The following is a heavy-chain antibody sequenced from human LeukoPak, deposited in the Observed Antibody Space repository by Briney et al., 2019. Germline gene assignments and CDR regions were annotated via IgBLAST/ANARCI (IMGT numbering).Heavy chain of an antibody. D-gene: IGHD3-22*01. CDR2: IYYSGST. Sequence: SETLSLTCTVSGGSISSYYWSWIRQPPGKGLEWIGYIYYSGSTNYNPSLKSRVTISVGTSKNQFSLKLSSVTAADTAVYYCARVYGSGYHNYYYYYMDVWGKGTTVTISS. CDR3: ARVYGSGYHNYYYYYMDV. V-gene: IGHV4-59*01. J-gene: IGHJ6*03. CDR1: GGSISSYY.